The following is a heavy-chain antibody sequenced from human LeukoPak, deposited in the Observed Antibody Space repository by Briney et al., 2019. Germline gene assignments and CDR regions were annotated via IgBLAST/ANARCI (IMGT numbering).Heavy chain of an antibody. CDR2: IKSDGSEE. V-gene: IGHV3-7*01. CDR3: ARGDLWLGH. D-gene: IGHD3-10*01. CDR1: GFIFSSYW. J-gene: IGHJ4*02. Sequence: TGGSLRLSCATSGFIFSSYWMCWVRQAPGKGLEWVANIKSDGSEEYYGDSVKGRFTISRDNAKNSLYLQMNSLRVEDTAVYYCARGDLWLGHWGQGSLVTVPP.